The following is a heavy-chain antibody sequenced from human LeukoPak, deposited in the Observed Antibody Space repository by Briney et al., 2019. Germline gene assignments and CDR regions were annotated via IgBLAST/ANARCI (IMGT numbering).Heavy chain of an antibody. Sequence: GESLRISCKGSGYSFTHYWIVWVRHMPGKGLEWIGTIYNPSFQGQVTISADRSITTAFLQWNSLKASDTAIYYCARQSYLKGDGSWFDLWGRGTLVSVSS. J-gene: IGHJ5*02. D-gene: IGHD1-26*01. CDR2: IY. CDR3: ARQSYLKGDGSWFDL. CDR1: GYSFTHYW. V-gene: IGHV5-51*01.